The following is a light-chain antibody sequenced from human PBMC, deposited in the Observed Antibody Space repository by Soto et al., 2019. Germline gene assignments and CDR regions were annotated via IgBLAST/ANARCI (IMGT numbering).Light chain of an antibody. V-gene: IGKV2-28*01. CDR1: QSLLHSNGYNY. CDR3: MQALQFT. J-gene: IGKJ3*01. Sequence: DIVMTQSPLSLPVTPGEPASISCRSSQSLLHSNGYNYLDWYLQKPGQSPQLLIYLGSNRASGVPDMFSGSGSGTDFTLKISRVEAEDVGVYYCMQALQFTFGPGTKVDIK. CDR2: LGS.